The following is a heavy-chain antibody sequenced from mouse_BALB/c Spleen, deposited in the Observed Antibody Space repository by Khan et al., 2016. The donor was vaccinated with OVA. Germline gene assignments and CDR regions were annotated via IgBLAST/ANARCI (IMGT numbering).Heavy chain of an antibody. J-gene: IGHJ4*01. CDR1: GYTFTNYG. Sequence: QIQLVQSGPELKKPGETVKISCKASGYTFTNYGMNWVKQAPGKGLKWMGWINTYTGEPTYADDFKGRFAFSLETSASTAYLQINNLKNEDTATYFWARWRSDRIYAMDYWGQGTSVTVSS. CDR2: INTYTGEP. CDR3: ARWRSDRIYAMDY. V-gene: IGHV9-3-1*01. D-gene: IGHD2-14*01.